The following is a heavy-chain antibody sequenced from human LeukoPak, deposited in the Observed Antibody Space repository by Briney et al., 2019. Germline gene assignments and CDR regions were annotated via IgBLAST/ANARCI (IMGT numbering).Heavy chain of an antibody. V-gene: IGHV3-74*01. J-gene: IGHJ3*02. CDR1: GFTFSNHW. CDR2: INSGGTST. D-gene: IGHD2-8*02. CDR3: ARTGTGGDLDI. Sequence: GGSLRLSCAASGFTFSNHWLHWVRQAPGKGLVWVSRINSGGTSTIYADSVKGRFTISRDNAKSTVYLQMNSLRAEDTAVYYCARTGTGGDLDIWGQGTMVTVSS.